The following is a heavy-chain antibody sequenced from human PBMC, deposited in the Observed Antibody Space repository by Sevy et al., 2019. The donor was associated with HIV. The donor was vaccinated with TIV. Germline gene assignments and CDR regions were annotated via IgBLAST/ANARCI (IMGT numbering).Heavy chain of an antibody. D-gene: IGHD3-10*01. Sequence: ASVKVSCKGSGYSFTSYWIGWVHQMPGKGLEWMGIIYPGDSDTRYSPSFQGQVTISADKSISTAYLQWSSLKASDTAMYYCARRPMVQGDFFDYWGQGTLVTVSS. CDR2: IYPGDSDT. J-gene: IGHJ4*02. CDR3: ARRPMVQGDFFDY. CDR1: GYSFTSYW. V-gene: IGHV5-51*07.